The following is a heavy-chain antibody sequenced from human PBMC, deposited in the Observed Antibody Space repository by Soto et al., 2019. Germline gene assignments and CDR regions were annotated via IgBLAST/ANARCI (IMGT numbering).Heavy chain of an antibody. D-gene: IGHD5-12*01. CDR3: AREGSGWLRTFDY. CDR1: GGSFSSGDYY. Sequence: QVQLQESGPGLVKPSHTLSLTCTVSGGSFSSGDYYWSWIRQPPGKGLEWIGYIYYSGSTYYNPSLKSRVTISVDTSKNQFSLKLSSVTAADTAVYYCAREGSGWLRTFDYWGQGTLVTVSS. V-gene: IGHV4-30-4*01. J-gene: IGHJ4*02. CDR2: IYYSGST.